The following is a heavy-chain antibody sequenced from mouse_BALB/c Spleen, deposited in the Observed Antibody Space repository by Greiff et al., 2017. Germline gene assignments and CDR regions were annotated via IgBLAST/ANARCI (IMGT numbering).Heavy chain of an antibody. Sequence: QVQLKESGPGLVAPSQSLSITCTVSGFSLTGYGVNWVRQPPGKGLEWLGMIWGDGSTDYNSALKSRLSISKDNSKSQVFLKMNSLQTDDTARYYCATLYGNYKRSPFDVWGAGTTVTVSS. J-gene: IGHJ1*01. CDR1: GFSLTGYG. CDR2: IWGDGST. V-gene: IGHV2-6-7*01. CDR3: ATLYGNYKRSPFDV. D-gene: IGHD2-1*01.